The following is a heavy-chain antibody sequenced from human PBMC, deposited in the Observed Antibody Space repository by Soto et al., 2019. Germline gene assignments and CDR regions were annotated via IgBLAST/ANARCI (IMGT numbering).Heavy chain of an antibody. J-gene: IGHJ4*02. V-gene: IGHV3-30-3*01. Sequence: PGGSLRLSCAASGFTFSSYAMHWVRQAPGKGLEWVAVISYDGSNKYYADSVKGRFTISRDNSKNTLYLQMNSLRAEDTAVYYCARDRYYYDSSGYNWGQGTLVTVSS. CDR1: GFTFSSYA. CDR2: ISYDGSNK. D-gene: IGHD3-22*01. CDR3: ARDRYYYDSSGYN.